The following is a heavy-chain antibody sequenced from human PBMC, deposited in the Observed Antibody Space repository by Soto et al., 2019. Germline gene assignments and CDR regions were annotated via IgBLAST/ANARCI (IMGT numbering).Heavy chain of an antibody. V-gene: IGHV3-30*03. Sequence: GGSXRLSWSSSGLTFISYGMHVFRHAPGKGLEWVAVISYDGSNKYYADSVKGRFTISRDNSKNTLYLQMNSLRAEDTAVYYCETEISVVDATDKGENWFETWGQGPLVTVSS. CDR3: ETEISVVDATDKGENWFET. CDR2: ISYDGSNK. D-gene: IGHD2-15*01. J-gene: IGHJ5*02. CDR1: GLTFISYG.